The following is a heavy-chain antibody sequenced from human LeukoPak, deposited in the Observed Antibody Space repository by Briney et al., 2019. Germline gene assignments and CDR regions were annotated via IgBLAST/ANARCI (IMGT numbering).Heavy chain of an antibody. CDR2: INHSGST. D-gene: IGHD3-10*01. Sequence: MASETLSLTCAVYGVSFSGYYWSWIRQPPGKGLEWIGEINHSGSTNYNPSLKSRVTISVDTSKNQFSLTLSSVTAADTAVYYCARASEGGSGSYRDPDPWGQGTLVTVSS. V-gene: IGHV4-34*01. J-gene: IGHJ5*02. CDR3: ARASEGGSGSYRDPDP. CDR1: GVSFSGYY.